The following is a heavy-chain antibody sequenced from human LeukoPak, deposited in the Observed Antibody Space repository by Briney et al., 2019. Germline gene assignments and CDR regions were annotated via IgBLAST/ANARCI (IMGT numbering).Heavy chain of an antibody. CDR3: ARDMPGGYYYDSSGYYPDAFDI. D-gene: IGHD3-22*01. J-gene: IGHJ3*02. Sequence: PGGSLRLSCAASGFTFSSYEMNWVRQAPGKGLEWVSYISSSGSTIYYADSVKGRFTISRDNAKNSLYLQMNSLRAEDTAVYYCARDMPGGYYYDSSGYYPDAFDIWGQGTMVTVSS. V-gene: IGHV3-48*03. CDR1: GFTFSSYE. CDR2: ISSSGSTI.